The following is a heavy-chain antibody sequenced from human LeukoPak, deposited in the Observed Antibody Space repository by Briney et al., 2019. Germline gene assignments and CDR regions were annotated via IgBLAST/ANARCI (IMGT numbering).Heavy chain of an antibody. Sequence: GGSLRLSCAASGITFSSYAMTWVRQAPGKGLEWVSGISSGGSITKYADSVEGRFTMSRDNSKNTLYLQMNSLRAEDTAVYYCASAYSGDDAFDIWGQGTMVTVSS. D-gene: IGHD6-19*01. CDR3: ASAYSGDDAFDI. V-gene: IGHV3-23*01. CDR2: ISSGGSIT. CDR1: GITFSSYA. J-gene: IGHJ3*02.